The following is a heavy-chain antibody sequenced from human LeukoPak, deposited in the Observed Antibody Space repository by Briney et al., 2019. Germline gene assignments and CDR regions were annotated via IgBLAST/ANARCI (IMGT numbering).Heavy chain of an antibody. V-gene: IGHV3-23*01. CDR2: TSGSGGST. J-gene: IGHJ4*02. CDR3: AKVNGYCSTTRCFFDY. D-gene: IGHD2-2*01. Sequence: PGGSLRLSCAASGFTFSSYAMSWVRQAPGKGLEWVSTTSGSGGSTYYADSVKGRFTISRDNSKNTLYLQMNSLRAEDTAEYYCAKVNGYCSTTRCFFDYWGQGTLVTVSS. CDR1: GFTFSSYA.